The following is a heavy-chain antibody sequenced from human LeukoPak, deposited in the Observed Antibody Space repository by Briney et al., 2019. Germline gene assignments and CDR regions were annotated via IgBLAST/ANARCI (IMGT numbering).Heavy chain of an antibody. CDR2: IWYDGSNK. CDR1: GFTFSSYG. J-gene: IGHJ6*02. D-gene: IGHD3-16*01. V-gene: IGHV3-33*01. CDR3: ARVGARVPRRNYGMDV. Sequence: GRSLRLSCAASGFTFSSYGMHWVRQAPGKGLEWVAVIWYDGSNKYYADSVKGRFTISRDNSKNTLYLQMNSLRAGDTAVYYCARVGARVPRRNYGMDVWGQGTTVTVSS.